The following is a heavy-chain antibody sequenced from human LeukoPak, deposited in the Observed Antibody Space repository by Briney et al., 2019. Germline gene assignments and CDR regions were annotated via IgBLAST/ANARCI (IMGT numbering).Heavy chain of an antibody. J-gene: IGHJ5*02. D-gene: IGHD3-22*01. CDR2: FSGSGGST. CDR3: AKDQGSGYSINWFDP. V-gene: IGHV3-23*01. CDR1: GFTFSSYA. Sequence: PGGSLRLSCAASGFTFSSYAMSWVRQAPGKGLEWVSAFSGSGGSTYYADSVKGRFTISRDNSKNTLYLQMNSLRAEDTAVYYCAKDQGSGYSINWFDPWGQGTLVTVSS.